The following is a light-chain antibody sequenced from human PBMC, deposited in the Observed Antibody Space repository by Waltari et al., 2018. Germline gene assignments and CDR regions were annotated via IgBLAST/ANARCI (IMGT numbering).Light chain of an antibody. Sequence: GRASQDVNTNLDWYQQKPGQPPRLLIYGASTRATGIPARFSGSGSGTEFTLNISSLQSEDFAVYYCKQYNNWLWTFGQGTKVEIK. CDR1: QDVNTN. J-gene: IGKJ1*01. V-gene: IGKV3-15*01. CDR2: GAS. CDR3: KQYNNWLWT.